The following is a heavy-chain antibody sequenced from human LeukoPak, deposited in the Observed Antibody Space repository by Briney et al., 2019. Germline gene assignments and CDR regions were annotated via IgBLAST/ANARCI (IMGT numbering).Heavy chain of an antibody. J-gene: IGHJ4*02. Sequence: SETLSLTCTVSGGSISSGSYYWSWIRQPAGKGLEWIGRIYTSGSTNYNPPLKSRVTISVDTSKNQFSLKLSSVTAADTAVYYCAGSGSYSGYWGQGTLVTVSS. V-gene: IGHV4-61*02. CDR2: IYTSGST. CDR3: AGSGSYSGY. D-gene: IGHD1-26*01. CDR1: GGSISSGSYY.